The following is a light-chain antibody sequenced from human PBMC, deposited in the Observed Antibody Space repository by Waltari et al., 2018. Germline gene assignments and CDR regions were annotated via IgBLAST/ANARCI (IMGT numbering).Light chain of an antibody. Sequence: DTVLTQSPLSLPVPPGEPASISCRSSQSLLYSNGYNYFDWYLQKPGQSPQLLIYLGSNRASGVPDRFSGSGSGTDFTLKISRVEAEDVGVYYCMQTLRAPVTFGQGTRLEIK. J-gene: IGKJ5*01. V-gene: IGKV2-28*01. CDR1: QSLLYSNGYNY. CDR3: MQTLRAPVT. CDR2: LGS.